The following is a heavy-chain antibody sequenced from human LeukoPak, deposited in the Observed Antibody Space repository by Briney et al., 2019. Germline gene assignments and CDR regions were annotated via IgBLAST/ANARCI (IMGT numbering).Heavy chain of an antibody. CDR1: GYSFTTYW. CDR3: AAINHPSGFLY. V-gene: IGHV5-51*01. Sequence: GESLKISCKGSGYSFTTYWIGWVRQMPGKGLEWMGIIYPGDSNMHYSPSFQGQVTVSADKSITTAYLQWSSLQASDTGTCFCAAINHPSGFLYWGQGTPVTVSP. J-gene: IGHJ4*02. CDR2: IYPGDSNM. D-gene: IGHD2/OR15-2a*01.